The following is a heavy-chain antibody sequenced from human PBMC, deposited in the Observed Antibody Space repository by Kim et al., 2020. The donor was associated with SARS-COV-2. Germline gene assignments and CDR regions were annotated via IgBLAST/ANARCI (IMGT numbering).Heavy chain of an antibody. CDR3: ARVGPRAAGYYYYGMDV. CDR2: IYYSGST. J-gene: IGHJ6*02. V-gene: IGHV4-59*13. D-gene: IGHD6-25*01. CDR1: GGSISSYY. Sequence: SETLSLTCTVSGGSISSYYWSWIRQPPGKGLEWIGYIYYSGSTNYNPSLKSRVTISVDTSKNQFSLKLSSVTAADTAVYYCARVGPRAAGYYYYGMDVWGQGTTVTVSS.